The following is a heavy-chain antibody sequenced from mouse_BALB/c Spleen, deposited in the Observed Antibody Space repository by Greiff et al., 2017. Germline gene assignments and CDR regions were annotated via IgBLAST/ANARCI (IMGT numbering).Heavy chain of an antibody. CDR3: AREDYDYDDAMDY. Sequence: EVQLVESGGGLVKPGGSLKLSCAASGFTFSSYAMSWVRQSPEKRLEWVAEISSGGSYTYYPDTVTGRFTISRDNAKNTLYLEMSSLRSEDTAMYYCAREDYDYDDAMDYWGQGTSVTVPS. D-gene: IGHD2-4*01. CDR2: ISSGGSYT. CDR1: GFTFSSYA. J-gene: IGHJ4*01. V-gene: IGHV5-9-4*01.